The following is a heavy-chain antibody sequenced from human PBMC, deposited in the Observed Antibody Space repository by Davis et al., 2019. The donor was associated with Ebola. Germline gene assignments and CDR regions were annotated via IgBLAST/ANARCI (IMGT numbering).Heavy chain of an antibody. CDR2: ISGYEDNT. J-gene: IGHJ6*02. Sequence: AASVKVSCKASGYTFTSYAMHWARQAPGQGLEWMGWISGYEDNTNYAPRFQGRITLTKDRATSTVYMELRSLTSDDTAVYYCARGNYGDYIVLYYYNMDVWGQGTTVTVSS. D-gene: IGHD4-17*01. CDR1: GYTFTSYA. V-gene: IGHV1-18*01. CDR3: ARGNYGDYIVLYYYNMDV.